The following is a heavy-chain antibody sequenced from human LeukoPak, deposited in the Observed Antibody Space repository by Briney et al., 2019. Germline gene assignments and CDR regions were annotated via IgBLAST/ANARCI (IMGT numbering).Heavy chain of an antibody. Sequence: PGRSLRLSCAASGFTFSSYGMHWVRQAPGKGLEWVAVISYDGSNKYYADSVKGRFTISRDNSKNTLYLQMNSLRAEDTAVYYCAKDSGDYGDYEPGYFDYWGQGTLVTVSS. CDR3: AKDSGDYGDYEPGYFDY. V-gene: IGHV3-30*18. CDR1: GFTFSSYG. CDR2: ISYDGSNK. D-gene: IGHD4-17*01. J-gene: IGHJ4*02.